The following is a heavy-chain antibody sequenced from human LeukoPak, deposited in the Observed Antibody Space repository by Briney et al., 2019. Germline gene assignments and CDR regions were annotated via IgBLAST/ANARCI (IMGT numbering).Heavy chain of an antibody. CDR2: IYYSGST. V-gene: IGHV4-59*08. CDR1: GGSISGYY. D-gene: IGHD6-13*01. CDR3: ARLNIIGSSPVHHFDY. J-gene: IGHJ4*02. Sequence: SETLSLTCTVSGGSISGYYWSWIRQPPGKGLEYIAYIYYSGSTDYNPSPKSRVTISVDTSKNQFSLKLRSVTAADTAVYYCARLNIIGSSPVHHFDYWGQGTLVTVSS.